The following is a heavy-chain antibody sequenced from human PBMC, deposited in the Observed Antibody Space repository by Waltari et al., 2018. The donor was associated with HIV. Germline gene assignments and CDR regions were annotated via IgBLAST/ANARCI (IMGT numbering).Heavy chain of an antibody. J-gene: IGHJ4*02. Sequence: QVQLQESGPGLVKPSETLSLTCTVSGGSISSYYWSWIRQPPGKGLEWIGYIYYSGSTNYNPSLKSRVTISVDTSKNQFSLKLSSVTAADTAVYYCARAYSSSWDFDYWGQGTLVTVSS. D-gene: IGHD6-13*01. CDR2: IYYSGST. CDR3: ARAYSSSWDFDY. V-gene: IGHV4-59*01. CDR1: GGSISSYY.